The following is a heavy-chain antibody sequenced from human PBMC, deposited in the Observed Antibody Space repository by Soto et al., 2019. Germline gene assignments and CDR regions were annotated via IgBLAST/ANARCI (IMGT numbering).Heavy chain of an antibody. CDR2: ISAHNGNT. CDR1: GYTFTSYG. V-gene: IGHV1-18*01. CDR3: ARGRYGDY. D-gene: IGHD1-1*01. Sequence: QVHLVQSGAEVKKPGASVKVSCKASGYTFTSYGITWVRQAPGQGLEWRGWISAHNGNTDYAQKLQGRVIVTRVTSTSTAYLALRSLISDDTAVYYCARGRYGDYWGQGALVNVSS. J-gene: IGHJ4*02.